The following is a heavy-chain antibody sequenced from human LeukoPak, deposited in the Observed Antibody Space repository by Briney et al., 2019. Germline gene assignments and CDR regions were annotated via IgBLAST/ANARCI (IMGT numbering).Heavy chain of an antibody. CDR2: IIPILGIA. J-gene: IGHJ4*02. V-gene: IGHV1-69*04. D-gene: IGHD6-19*01. CDR1: GGTFSSYA. CDR3: ARDGFSRIAVAGPFDY. Sequence: SVKVSCKASGGTFSSYAISWVRQAPGQGLEWMGRIIPILGIANYAQKFQGRVTITADKSTSTAYMELSSLRSEDTAVYYCARDGFSRIAVAGPFDYWGQGTLVTVSS.